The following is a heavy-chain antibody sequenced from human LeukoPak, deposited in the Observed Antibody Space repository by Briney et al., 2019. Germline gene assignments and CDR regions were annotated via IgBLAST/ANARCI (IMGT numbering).Heavy chain of an antibody. CDR1: GFTFSSYA. V-gene: IGHV3-53*01. Sequence: GGSLRLSCAASGFTFSSYAMSWVRQAPGKGLEWVSVIYSGGSTYYADSVKGRFTISRDNSKNTLYLQMNSLRAEDTAVYYCARAKAYSTSCYDYWGQGTLVTVSS. CDR2: IYSGGST. D-gene: IGHD2-2*01. CDR3: ARAKAYSTSCYDY. J-gene: IGHJ4*02.